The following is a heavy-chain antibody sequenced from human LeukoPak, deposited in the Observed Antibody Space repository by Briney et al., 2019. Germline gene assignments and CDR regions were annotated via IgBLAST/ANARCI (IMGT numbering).Heavy chain of an antibody. J-gene: IGHJ4*02. Sequence: GGSLRLSCAASGFTFSSYWMSWVRQAPGKGPEWVSAISGSGGSTYYADSVKGRFTISRDNSKNTLYLQMNSLRAEDTAVYYCASPETHYYDSSGYCSAVAYWGQGTLVTVSS. D-gene: IGHD3-22*01. CDR1: GFTFSSYW. CDR3: ASPETHYYDSSGYCSAVAY. CDR2: ISGSGGST. V-gene: IGHV3-23*01.